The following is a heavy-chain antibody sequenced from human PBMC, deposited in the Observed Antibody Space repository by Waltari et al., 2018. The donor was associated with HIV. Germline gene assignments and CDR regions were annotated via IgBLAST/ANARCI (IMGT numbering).Heavy chain of an antibody. CDR3: AKDLYGSGSYVFDY. V-gene: IGHV3-23*01. CDR2: ISGSGGST. J-gene: IGHJ4*02. D-gene: IGHD3-10*01. Sequence: EVQVLESGGGLVQPGGSLRLSCVGPGFTFRSHHLTWVRQTPGKGLEWVSGISGSGGSTYYADSVKGRFTISRDNSNNTVHLQMNRLRVEDTAIYYCAKDLYGSGSYVFDYWGQGTLVTVSS. CDR1: GFTFRSHH.